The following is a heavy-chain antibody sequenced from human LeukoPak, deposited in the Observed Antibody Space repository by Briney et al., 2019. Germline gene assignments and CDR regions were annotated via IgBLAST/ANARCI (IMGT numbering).Heavy chain of an antibody. CDR2: INTDGSST. CDR3: ARDTYDSSGYYYGPFDY. CDR1: GFTFTSYW. Sequence: PGGSLRLSCAASGFTFTSYWMHWVRQAPGKGLVWVSRINTDGSSTSYADSVKGRFTISRDNAKNTLYLQMNSLRAEDTAVYYRARDTYDSSGYYYGPFDYWGQGTLVTVSS. J-gene: IGHJ4*02. D-gene: IGHD3-22*01. V-gene: IGHV3-74*01.